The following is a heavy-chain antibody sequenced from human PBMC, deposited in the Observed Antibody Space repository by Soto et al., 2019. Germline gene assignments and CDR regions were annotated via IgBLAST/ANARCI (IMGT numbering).Heavy chain of an antibody. CDR2: IYYSGST. V-gene: IGHV4-59*01. Sequence: SETLSLTCTVSGGSISSYYWSWIRQPPGKGLEWIGYIYYSGSTNYNPSLKSRVTISVDTSKNQFSLKLSSVTAADTAVYYCARDRGSSSWYRWPFYGMDVWGQGTTVTAP. J-gene: IGHJ6*02. CDR1: GGSISSYY. CDR3: ARDRGSSSWYRWPFYGMDV. D-gene: IGHD6-13*01.